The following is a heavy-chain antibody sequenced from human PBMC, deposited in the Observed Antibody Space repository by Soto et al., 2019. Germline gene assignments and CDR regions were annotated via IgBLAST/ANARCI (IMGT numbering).Heavy chain of an antibody. CDR2: FYYSGTT. CDR3: ARVRITMVRGVVYYYYGMDV. Sequence: SETLSLTCTVSGDSITASYSNWAWIRQPPGKGLEWIGTFYYSGTTSQNPPLRSRITISGDTSKNQFSLKLSSVTAADTAVYYCARVRITMVRGVVYYYYGMDVWGQGTTVTVSS. V-gene: IGHV4-39*01. D-gene: IGHD3-10*01. J-gene: IGHJ6*02. CDR1: GDSITASYSN.